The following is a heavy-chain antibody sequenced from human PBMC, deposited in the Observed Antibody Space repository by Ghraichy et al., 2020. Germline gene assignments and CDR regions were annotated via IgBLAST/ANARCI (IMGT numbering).Heavy chain of an antibody. CDR3: ARAGTSWVLDWFDP. V-gene: IGHV4-4*07. CDR2: IYTSGST. CDR1: GGSISSYY. Sequence: SETLSLTCTVSGGSISSYYWTWIRQPAGKGLEWIGRIYTSGSTNYNPSLKSRVTMSVDTSKNQVSLKLNSVTAADTAVYYCARAGTSWVLDWFDPWGQGTVVTVSS. J-gene: IGHJ5*02. D-gene: IGHD6-13*01.